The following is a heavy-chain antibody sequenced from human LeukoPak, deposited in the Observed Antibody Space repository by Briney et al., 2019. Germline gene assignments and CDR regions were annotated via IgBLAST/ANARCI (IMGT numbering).Heavy chain of an antibody. D-gene: IGHD6-13*01. CDR3: ARHIAAATRFDY. CDR1: GGSISYYY. CDR2: IYYSGTT. J-gene: IGHJ4*02. V-gene: IGHV4-59*01. Sequence: SETLSLTCTVSGGSISYYYWSWIRQSPGKGLEWIGYIYYSGTTNYNPSLKSRVTISVDTSKNQLSLQLRSVTAADTAVYYCARHIAAATRFDYWGQGTLVTVSS.